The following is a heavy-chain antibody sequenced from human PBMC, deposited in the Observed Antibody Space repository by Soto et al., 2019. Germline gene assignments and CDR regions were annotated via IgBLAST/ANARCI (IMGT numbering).Heavy chain of an antibody. J-gene: IGHJ6*02. CDR2: IHHSGAT. Sequence: QVQLQESGPGLVQPSGTLSLTCAVSGDSITGGNWWSWVRQPPGKGLEWIGEIHHSGATNYNPSLKSRVTISVDKSKNQFSLKLNSVTAADTAMFYCATQGFYRMGVWGRGTTVTVSS. CDR1: GDSITGGNW. V-gene: IGHV4-4*02. CDR3: ATQGFYRMGV.